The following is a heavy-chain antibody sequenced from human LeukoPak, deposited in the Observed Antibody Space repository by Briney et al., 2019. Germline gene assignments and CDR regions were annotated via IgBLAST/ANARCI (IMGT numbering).Heavy chain of an antibody. V-gene: IGHV1-18*01. CDR1: GYTFTDFG. CDR2: ISAYNGNT. J-gene: IGHJ4*02. Sequence: ASVKVSCKASGYTFTDFGVSWLRQAPGQGLEWMAWISAYNGNTNYVQKFRDRVTMTTDTSTSTAYMELRSLRSDDTAVYYCARDLGEDTTMIFFDYWGQGTLVTVSS. CDR3: ARDLGEDTTMIFFDY. D-gene: IGHD5-18*01.